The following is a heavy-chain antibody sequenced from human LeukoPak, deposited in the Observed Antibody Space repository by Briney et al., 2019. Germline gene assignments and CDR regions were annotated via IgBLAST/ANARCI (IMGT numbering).Heavy chain of an antibody. J-gene: IGHJ5*02. CDR1: GFTFSSYA. D-gene: IGHD2-15*01. Sequence: QPRGSLRLSCAASGFTFSSYAMSWVRQAPGKGLEWVSAISGSGGSTYYADSVKGRFTISRDNSKNTLYLQMSSLRAEDTAVYYCAKAHCSGGSCYWFDPWGQGTLVTVSS. V-gene: IGHV3-23*01. CDR3: AKAHCSGGSCYWFDP. CDR2: ISGSGGST.